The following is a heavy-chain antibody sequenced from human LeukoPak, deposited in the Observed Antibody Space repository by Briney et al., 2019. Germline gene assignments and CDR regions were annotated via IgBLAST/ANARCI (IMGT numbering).Heavy chain of an antibody. CDR3: ARGALEYSSSWYGRVDY. CDR1: GYTFTSYG. D-gene: IGHD6-13*01. CDR2: ISAYNGNT. J-gene: IGHJ4*02. Sequence: ASVKVSCKASGYTFTSYGISWVRQAPGQGLEWMGWISAYNGNTNYAQKLQGRVTMTTDTSTSTAYMELRSLRSDDTAVYYCARGALEYSSSWYGRVDYWGQGTLVTVSS. V-gene: IGHV1-18*01.